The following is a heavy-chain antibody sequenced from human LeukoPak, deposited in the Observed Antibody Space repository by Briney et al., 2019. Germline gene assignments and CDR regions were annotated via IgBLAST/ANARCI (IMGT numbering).Heavy chain of an antibody. CDR2: IYSGGST. J-gene: IGHJ4*02. Sequence: PGGSLRLSCAASGFTVSSNYMSWVRQAPGKGLEWVSVIYSGGSTYYADSVKGRFTISRDNSKNTLYLQMNSLRAEDTAVYYCARDVGIAAAADPYDYWGQGTLVTVSS. V-gene: IGHV3-53*01. CDR1: GFTVSSNY. D-gene: IGHD6-13*01. CDR3: ARDVGIAAAADPYDY.